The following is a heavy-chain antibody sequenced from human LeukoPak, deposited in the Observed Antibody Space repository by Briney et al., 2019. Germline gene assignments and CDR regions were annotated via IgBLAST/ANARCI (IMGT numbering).Heavy chain of an antibody. CDR3: ARDNWSGYYLHYFDY. V-gene: IGHV3-21*01. J-gene: IGHJ4*02. D-gene: IGHD3-3*01. Sequence: PGGSLRLSCAASGFTFSSYSMNWVRQAPGKGLEWVSSISSSSSYIYYADSVKGRFTISRDNAKNSLYLQMNSLRAEDTAVYYCARDNWSGYYLHYFDYWGQGTLVTVSS. CDR1: GFTFSSYS. CDR2: ISSSSSYI.